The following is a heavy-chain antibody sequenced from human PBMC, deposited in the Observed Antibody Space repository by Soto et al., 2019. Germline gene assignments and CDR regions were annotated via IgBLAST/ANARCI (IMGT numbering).Heavy chain of an antibody. D-gene: IGHD3-10*01. CDR2: IRSKAYGGTT. Sequence: GGSLRLSCTASGFTFGDYAMSWFRQAPGKGLEWVGFIRSKAYGGTTEYAASVKGRFTISRDDSKSIAYLQMNSLKTEDTAVYYCTGGPMVRGVKFDYWGQGTLVTVSS. CDR1: GFTFGDYA. CDR3: TGGPMVRGVKFDY. J-gene: IGHJ4*02. V-gene: IGHV3-49*03.